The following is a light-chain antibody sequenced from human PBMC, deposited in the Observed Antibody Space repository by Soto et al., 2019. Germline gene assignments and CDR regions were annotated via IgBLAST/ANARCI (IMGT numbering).Light chain of an antibody. CDR1: SSDVGKYDR. Sequence: QSALTQPPSVSGSPGQSVTISCTGTSSDVGKYDRVSWYQQPPGTAPKLMIYAVTYRPSGVPDRFSGSKSGNTASLTISRLQAEDEADYYCSSYAGSGVLKFGGGTKLTVL. V-gene: IGLV2-18*02. J-gene: IGLJ2*01. CDR3: SSYAGSGVLK. CDR2: AVT.